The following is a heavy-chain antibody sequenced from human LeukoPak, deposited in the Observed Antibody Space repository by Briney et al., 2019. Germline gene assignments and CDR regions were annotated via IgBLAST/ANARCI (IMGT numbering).Heavy chain of an antibody. CDR2: FDPEDGET. CDR1: GYTLTELS. J-gene: IGHJ4*02. V-gene: IGHV1-24*01. D-gene: IGHD6-19*01. Sequence: GASVKVSCKASGYTLTELSMHWVRQAPGKGLEWMGGFDPEDGETIYAQKFQGRVTMTEDTSTDTAYMELSSLRSEDTAVYYCATTLAVAGAYDYWGQGTLVTVSS. CDR3: ATTLAVAGAYDY.